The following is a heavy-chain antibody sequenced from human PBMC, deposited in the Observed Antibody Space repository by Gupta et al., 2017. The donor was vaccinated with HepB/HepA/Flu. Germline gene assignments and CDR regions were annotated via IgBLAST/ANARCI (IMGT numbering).Heavy chain of an antibody. CDR2: IGTDMKQ. CDR1: GFSIGGNA. J-gene: IGHJ6*03. CDR3: AKDLHCWSGMDV. D-gene: IGHD3-3*02. V-gene: IGHV3-23*01. Sequence: QPAWSLRPSCVVSGFSIGGNAMSGVRGVSGKGLVCVSGIGTDMKQHHADSARGRFTISRDNFENRVYLQMNSLRAEDTAVYYCAKDLHCWSGMDVWGKGTTVTVSS.